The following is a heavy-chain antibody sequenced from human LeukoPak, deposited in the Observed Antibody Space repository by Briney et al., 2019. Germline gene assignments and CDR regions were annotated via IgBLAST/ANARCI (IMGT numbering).Heavy chain of an antibody. J-gene: IGHJ6*02. V-gene: IGHV3-11*06. CDR2: ISSSRSYT. CDR3: ARDRDTAMVIYYGMDV. Sequence: GGSLRLSCAASGFTFSDYYMSWIRQAPGKGLEWVSYISSSRSYTNYADSVKGRFTISRDNAKNSLYLQMNSLRAEDTAVYYCARDRDTAMVIYYGMDVWGQGTTVTVSS. D-gene: IGHD5-18*01. CDR1: GFTFSDYY.